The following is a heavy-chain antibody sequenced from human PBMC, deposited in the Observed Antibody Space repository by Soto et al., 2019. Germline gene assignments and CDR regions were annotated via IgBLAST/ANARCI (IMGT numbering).Heavy chain of an antibody. V-gene: IGHV3-7*01. CDR3: ASLGRHG. CDR2: IKQDGSEK. Sequence: PGGSLRLSCAASGFTFSDSWMDWVRQAPGKGPEWVANIKQDGSEKNYVDSVKGRFTISRDNAKNSLYLQMNSLRAEDTAVYYCASLGRHGWGQGTKVTFSS. D-gene: IGHD3-16*01. J-gene: IGHJ6*02. CDR1: GFTFSDSW.